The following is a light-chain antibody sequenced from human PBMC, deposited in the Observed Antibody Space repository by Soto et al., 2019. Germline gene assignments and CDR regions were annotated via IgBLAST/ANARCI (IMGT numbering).Light chain of an antibody. CDR3: QQRTHWPPMYT. CDR1: QSISSY. Sequence: EIVLTQSPATLSLSPGERATLSCRASQSISSYLAWYQQKPGQAPRLLIYDASNRATGIPARFSGSGSGTDFNLTISSLEPEDFAVYYCQQRTHWPPMYTFGQGTKLEIK. CDR2: DAS. V-gene: IGKV3-11*01. J-gene: IGKJ2*01.